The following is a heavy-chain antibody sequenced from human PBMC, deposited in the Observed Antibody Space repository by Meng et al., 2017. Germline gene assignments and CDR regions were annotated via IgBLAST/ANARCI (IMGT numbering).Heavy chain of an antibody. D-gene: IGHD4-17*01. V-gene: IGHV3-11*01. J-gene: IGHJ6*02. CDR2: ISSSGSTI. CDR1: GFAFSDYY. CDR3: ARDAAYTVTYYYYYYGMDV. Sequence: GVSLRLSCAASGFAFSDYYMSWIRQAPGKGLGWVSYISSSGSTIYYADSVKGRFTISRDNAKNSLYLQMNSLRAEDTAVYYCARDAAYTVTYYYYYYGMDVWGQGTTVTVSS.